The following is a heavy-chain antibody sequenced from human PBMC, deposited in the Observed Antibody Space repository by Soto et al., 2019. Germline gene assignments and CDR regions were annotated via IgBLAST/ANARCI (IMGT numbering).Heavy chain of an antibody. CDR3: AMHDSSGYYGY. V-gene: IGHV3-21*01. J-gene: IGHJ4*02. CDR1: GFTFSSYA. CDR2: ISSSSSYI. Sequence: VQLLESGGGLVQPGGSLRLSCAASGFTFSSYAMSWVRQAPGKGLEWVSAISSSSSYIYYADSVKGRFTISRDNAKNSLYLQMNSLRAEDTAVYYCAMHDSSGYYGYWGQGTLVTVSS. D-gene: IGHD3-22*01.